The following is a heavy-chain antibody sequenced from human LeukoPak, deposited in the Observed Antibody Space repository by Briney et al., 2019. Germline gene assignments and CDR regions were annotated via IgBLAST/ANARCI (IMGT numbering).Heavy chain of an antibody. Sequence: PGGSLRLSCAASGFTFDDYAMHWVRQAPGKGLEWVSGISWNSGSIGYADSVKGRFTISRDNAKNSLYLQMNSLRAEDTALYYCAKERVLGELSYYFDYWGQGTLVTVSS. CDR2: ISWNSGSI. CDR1: GFTFDDYA. V-gene: IGHV3-9*01. J-gene: IGHJ4*02. CDR3: AKERVLGELSYYFDY. D-gene: IGHD3-10*01.